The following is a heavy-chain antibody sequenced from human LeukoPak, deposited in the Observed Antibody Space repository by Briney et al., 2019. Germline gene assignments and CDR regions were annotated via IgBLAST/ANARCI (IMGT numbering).Heavy chain of an antibody. CDR3: ASVSSTSGFGFDY. D-gene: IGHD6-6*01. V-gene: IGHV4-59*11. J-gene: IGHJ4*02. CDR1: GGSISSHY. Sequence: SETLSLTCTVSGGSISSHYRSWIRQPPGKGLGWIRYIYYSGSTNYNPSLKSRVTISVDTSKNQFSLKLSSVTAADTAVYYCASVSSTSGFGFDYWGQGTLVTLS. CDR2: IYYSGST.